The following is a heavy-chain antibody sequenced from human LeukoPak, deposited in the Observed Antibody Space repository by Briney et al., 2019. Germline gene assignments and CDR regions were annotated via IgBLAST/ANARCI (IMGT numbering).Heavy chain of an antibody. V-gene: IGHV1-18*01. Sequence: ASVEVSCKAPGYTFTSYGISWVRQAPGQGLEWMGRIIPILGIANYAQKFQGRVTMTTDTSTNTAYMELRSLTSDDTAEYYCARAERTAITHDYWGQGTLVTVSS. CDR2: IIPILGIA. CDR1: GYTFTSYG. D-gene: IGHD5-18*01. CDR3: ARAERTAITHDY. J-gene: IGHJ4*02.